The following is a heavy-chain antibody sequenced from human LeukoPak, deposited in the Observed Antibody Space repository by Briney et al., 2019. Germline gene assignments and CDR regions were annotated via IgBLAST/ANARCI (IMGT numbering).Heavy chain of an antibody. CDR3: ATSAVAGYSFDY. D-gene: IGHD6-13*01. V-gene: IGHV1-2*04. CDR2: INPNSGGT. Sequence: ASVKVSCKASGYTFTGYYMHWVRQAPGQGLEWMGWINPNSGGTNYAQKFQGWVTMTRDTSISTAYMELNRLRSDDTAVYYCATSAVAGYSFDYWGQGTLVTVSS. J-gene: IGHJ4*02. CDR1: GYTFTGYY.